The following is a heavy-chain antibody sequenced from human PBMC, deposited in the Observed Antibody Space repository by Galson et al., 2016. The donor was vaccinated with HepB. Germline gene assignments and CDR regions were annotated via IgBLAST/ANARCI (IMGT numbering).Heavy chain of an antibody. Sequence: SLRLSCAASGFTFSNYAMSWVRQAPGKGLEWVSAISGYDGSSYYADSVKGRFSISRDNSKSTLYLQMNSLRAEDTAVYYCAKNRLSSSSALSHYYYYGMDAWGQGTTVIVSS. CDR3: AKNRLSSSSALSHYYYYGMDA. J-gene: IGHJ6*02. V-gene: IGHV3-23*01. D-gene: IGHD6-6*01. CDR2: ISGYDGSS. CDR1: GFTFSNYA.